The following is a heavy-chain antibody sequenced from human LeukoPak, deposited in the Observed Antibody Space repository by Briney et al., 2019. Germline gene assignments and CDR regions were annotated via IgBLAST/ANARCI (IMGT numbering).Heavy chain of an antibody. V-gene: IGHV3-7*01. CDR1: GFTFSSYW. J-gene: IGHJ4*02. Sequence: GGSLRLSCAASGFTFSSYWMSWARQAPGKGLEGVATIKEDGSEKYYVDSLKGRFTISRDNAKNSLDLQMNSLIGNDTAVYYSXSYXAGWGQXTLVTVSS. CDR2: IKEDGSEK. CDR3: XSYXAG.